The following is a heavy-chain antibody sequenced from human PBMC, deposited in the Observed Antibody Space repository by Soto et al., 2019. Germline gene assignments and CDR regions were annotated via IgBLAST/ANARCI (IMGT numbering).Heavy chain of an antibody. V-gene: IGHV4-34*01. Sequence: SETLSLTCAVSGGSFRGFYWTWIRQSPGKGLEWLGDINHVGITNYNPSLKSRVTISVDTSKNQFSLKLSSVTAADTAVYYCARRDSSSLYNWFDPWGQGTLVTVSS. CDR2: INHVGIT. CDR3: ARRDSSSLYNWFDP. J-gene: IGHJ5*02. CDR1: GGSFRGFY. D-gene: IGHD6-6*01.